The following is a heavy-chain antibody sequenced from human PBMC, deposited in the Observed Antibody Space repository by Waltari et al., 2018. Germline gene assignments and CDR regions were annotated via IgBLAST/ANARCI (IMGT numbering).Heavy chain of an antibody. CDR1: GYTFTSYD. J-gene: IGHJ5*02. D-gene: IGHD6-13*01. CDR2: MNPNSGNT. V-gene: IGHV1-8*01. CDR3: ARRTLDSSWYYYAHWFDP. Sequence: QVQLVQSGAEVKKPGASVKVSCKASGYTFTSYDINWVRQATGPGLAWMGWMNPNSGNTGYAQKFQGRVTMTRNTSISTAYMELSSLRSEDTAVYYCARRTLDSSWYYYAHWFDPWGQGTLVTVS.